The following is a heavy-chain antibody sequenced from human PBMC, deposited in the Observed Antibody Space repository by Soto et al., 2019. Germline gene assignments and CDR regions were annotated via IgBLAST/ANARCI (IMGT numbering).Heavy chain of an antibody. CDR2: ISAYNGNT. V-gene: IGHV1-18*01. Sequence: ASVKVSCKASGYTFTSYGISWVRQAPGQGLEWMGWISAYNGNTNYAQKLQGRVTMTTDTSTSTAYMELRSLRSDDTAVYYCARGGFQEVRDSHNYYGMDVWGQGTTVTVSS. CDR1: GYTFTSYG. J-gene: IGHJ6*02. D-gene: IGHD2-15*01. CDR3: ARGGFQEVRDSHNYYGMDV.